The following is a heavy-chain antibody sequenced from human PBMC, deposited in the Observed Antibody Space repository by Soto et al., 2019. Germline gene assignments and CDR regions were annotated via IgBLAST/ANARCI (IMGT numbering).Heavy chain of an antibody. V-gene: IGHV3-74*01. CDR3: AREGAVHCTTTSCLRPFDY. D-gene: IGHD2-2*01. J-gene: IGHJ4*02. CDR2: INSDGTTT. Sequence: EGSLRLSPAPSGFTFSRYRMHWLRQTPGKGLVGVSRINSDGTTTSYADSVKGRFTISRDTAKNTLHLQVNSLRVEDTAVFYCAREGAVHCTTTSCLRPFDYWGQGT. CDR1: GFTFSRYR.